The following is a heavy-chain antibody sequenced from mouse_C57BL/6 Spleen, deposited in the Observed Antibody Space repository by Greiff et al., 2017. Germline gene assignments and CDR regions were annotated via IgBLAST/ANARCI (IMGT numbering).Heavy chain of an antibody. V-gene: IGHV1-64*01. Sequence: VQLQQPGAELVKPGASVKLSCKASGYTFTSYWMHWVKQRPGQGLEWIGRIHPNSGSTNYYEKFKSKATFTADTSSTTAYMQLSSLTTADSAIYYCARGFDGDWLAYWGQGTLVTVSA. CDR1: GYTFTSYW. J-gene: IGHJ3*01. CDR3: ARGFDGDWLAY. CDR2: IHPNSGST.